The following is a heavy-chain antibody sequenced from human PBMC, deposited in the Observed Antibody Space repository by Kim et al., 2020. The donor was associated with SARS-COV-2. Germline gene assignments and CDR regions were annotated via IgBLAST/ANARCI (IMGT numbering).Heavy chain of an antibody. D-gene: IGHD5-18*01. CDR3: ASNGGYSASHYYYYGMDV. CDR2: ITPFNGNT. V-gene: IGHV1-45*02. Sequence: SVKVSCKASGYTFTYRYLHWVRQAPGQALEWMGWITPFNGNTNYAQKFQDRVTITRDRSMSTAYMELSSLRSEDTAMYYCASNGGYSASHYYYYGMDVWGKGTTVTVSS. CDR1: GYTFTYRY. J-gene: IGHJ6*04.